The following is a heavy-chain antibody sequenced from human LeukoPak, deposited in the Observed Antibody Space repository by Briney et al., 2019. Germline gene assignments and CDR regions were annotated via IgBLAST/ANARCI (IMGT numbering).Heavy chain of an antibody. Sequence: SETLSLTCTVSGGAISSSRHSWTWIRQPPGKGLEWIGIIYYNGSTYYNPSLKSRVTISVDTFKNQFSLKLSSVTAADIAVYYCATGKVFPTYDFWSGPIDYWGQGTLVIVSS. D-gene: IGHD3-3*01. CDR2: IYYNGST. V-gene: IGHV4-39*07. CDR3: ATGKVFPTYDFWSGPIDY. J-gene: IGHJ4*02. CDR1: GGAISSSRHS.